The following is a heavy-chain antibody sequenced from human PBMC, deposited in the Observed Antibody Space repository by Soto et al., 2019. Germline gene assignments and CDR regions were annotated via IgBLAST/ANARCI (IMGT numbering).Heavy chain of an antibody. D-gene: IGHD6-13*01. CDR3: ARFGGSSTSTVVGYFYGMDV. J-gene: IGHJ6*02. CDR2: IYPGDSNT. V-gene: IGHV5-51*01. CDR1: GYSFTSYW. Sequence: PGESLKISCKGSGYSFTSYWIGWVRQMPGKVLERMGIIYPGDSNTRYSPSLQGQVTISVDKSISTAYLQWSSLKATDTAMYYCARFGGSSTSTVVGYFYGMDVWGRGTEVTVSS.